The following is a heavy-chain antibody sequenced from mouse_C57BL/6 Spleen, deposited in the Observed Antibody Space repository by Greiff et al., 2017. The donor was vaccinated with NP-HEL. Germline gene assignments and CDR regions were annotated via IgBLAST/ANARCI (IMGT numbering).Heavy chain of an antibody. CDR1: GYTFTDYY. V-gene: IGHV1-26*01. CDR2: INPNNGGT. J-gene: IGHJ3*01. Sequence: VQLQQSGPELVKPGASVKISCKASGYTFTDYYMNWVKQSHGKSLEWIGDINPNNGGTSYNQKFKGKATLTVDKSSSTAYMELRSLTSEDSAVYYCARDYGYDGFAYWGQGTLVTVSA. D-gene: IGHD2-2*01. CDR3: ARDYGYDGFAY.